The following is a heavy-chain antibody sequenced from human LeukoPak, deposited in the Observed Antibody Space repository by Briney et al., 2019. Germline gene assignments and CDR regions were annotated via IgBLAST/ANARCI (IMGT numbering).Heavy chain of an antibody. CDR2: INHSGST. V-gene: IGHV4-34*01. CDR1: GGSFSGYY. D-gene: IGHD2/OR15-2a*01. Sequence: PSETLSLTCAVYGGSFSGYYWSWVRHPPGKGLEWIGEINHSGSTNYNPSLKSRVTISVDTSKNQFSLKLSSVTAADTAVYYCARVGNRGGDYWGQGTLVTVSS. CDR3: ARVGNRGGDY. J-gene: IGHJ4*02.